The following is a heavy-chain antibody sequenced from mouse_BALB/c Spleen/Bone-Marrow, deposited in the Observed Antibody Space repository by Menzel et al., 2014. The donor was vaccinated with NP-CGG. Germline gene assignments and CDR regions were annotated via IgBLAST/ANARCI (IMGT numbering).Heavy chain of an antibody. D-gene: IGHD2-4*01. V-gene: IGHV1-5*01. CDR1: GYTFTSYW. Sequence: VQLKQSGTVLARPGASVKMSCKASGYTFTSYWIHWVKQRPGQGLEWIGAIYPGNSDTSYNQKFKGKAKLTAVTSTSTAYMELSSLTNEDSAVYYCTNLYDYDEGYWGQGTTLTVSS. CDR3: TNLYDYDEGY. CDR2: IYPGNSDT. J-gene: IGHJ2*01.